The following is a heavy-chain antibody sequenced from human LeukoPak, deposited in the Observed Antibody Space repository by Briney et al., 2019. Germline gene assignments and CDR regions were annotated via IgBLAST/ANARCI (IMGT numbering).Heavy chain of an antibody. CDR3: ATDRNGGKYYDY. D-gene: IGHD1-26*01. CDR1: RFTFSNAW. J-gene: IGHJ4*02. V-gene: IGHV3-15*07. CDR2: IKSKTDGGTT. Sequence: GGSLRLSCAASRFTFSNAWMNWVRQAPGKGLEWVGRIKSKTDGGTTDYAAPVKGRFTISRDDSKNTLYLQMDSLRAEDTAVYYCATDRNGGKYYDYWGQGTLVTVSS.